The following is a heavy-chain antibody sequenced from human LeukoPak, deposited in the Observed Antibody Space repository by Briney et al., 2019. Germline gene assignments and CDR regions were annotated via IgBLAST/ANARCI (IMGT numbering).Heavy chain of an antibody. D-gene: IGHD5-12*01. CDR3: ARGDKDIVATIFDY. CDR2: INHGGST. J-gene: IGHJ4*02. Sequence: AAESLCLTCAAYGGSFSGYYRSWIRQPPGKGLEWIGEINHGGSTNYNPSLKSRVTISIDTSKNHFSLKLSSVTAADTAVCYCARGDKDIVATIFDYWGQGALVTVSS. V-gene: IGHV4-34*01. CDR1: GGSFSGYY.